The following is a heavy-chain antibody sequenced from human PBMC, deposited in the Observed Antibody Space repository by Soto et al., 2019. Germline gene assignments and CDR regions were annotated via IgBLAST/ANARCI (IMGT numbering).Heavy chain of an antibody. Sequence: ASVKVSCKASGYNFTRHGIQWVRQAPGQRLEWLGWINAGNGNTKYSQNSQGRITFSRDTSASTAYMELSSLRSEDTAVYYCARDKPGHYDSSGYSHVGDVFDIWGQGTTVTVSS. CDR2: INAGNGNT. D-gene: IGHD3-22*01. V-gene: IGHV1-3*01. CDR3: ARDKPGHYDSSGYSHVGDVFDI. CDR1: GYNFTRHG. J-gene: IGHJ3*02.